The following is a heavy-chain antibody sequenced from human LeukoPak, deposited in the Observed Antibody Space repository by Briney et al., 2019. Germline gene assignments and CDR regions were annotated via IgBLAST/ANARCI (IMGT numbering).Heavy chain of an antibody. Sequence: GSLRLSCAASGFTFSSYAMSWVRQAPGKGLEWIGYIYYSGSTNYNPSLKSRVTISVDTSKNQFSLKLSSVTAADTAVYYCARRDSSGWDNWFDPWGQGTLVTVSS. CDR1: GFTFSSYA. D-gene: IGHD6-19*01. CDR2: IYYSGST. J-gene: IGHJ5*02. CDR3: ARRDSSGWDNWFDP. V-gene: IGHV4-59*08.